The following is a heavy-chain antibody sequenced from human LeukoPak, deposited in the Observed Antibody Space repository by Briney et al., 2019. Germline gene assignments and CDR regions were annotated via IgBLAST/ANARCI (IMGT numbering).Heavy chain of an antibody. CDR3: ARGYCTNGVCYTGSSWGIDC. V-gene: IGHV4-39*07. CDR1: GGSISRSSYY. CDR2: IYYSGST. D-gene: IGHD2-8*01. Sequence: SETLSLTCTVSGGSISRSSYYWGWIRQPPGKGLEWIGSIYYSGSTYYNPTLKSRVTISVDTSKNQFSLKLSSVTAADTAVYYCARGYCTNGVCYTGSSWGIDCWGQGTLVTVSS. J-gene: IGHJ4*02.